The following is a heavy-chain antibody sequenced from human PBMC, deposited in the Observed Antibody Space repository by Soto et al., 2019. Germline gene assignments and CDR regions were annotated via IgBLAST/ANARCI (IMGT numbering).Heavy chain of an antibody. Sequence: GGSLRLSCAASGFTLSDYTMNWVRHAPGKGLEWVSSISSSGDYIYYADSLKGRFTLSRDSPKSSLYLQKYSLRAEDTAVYYCTRDREGESYGSGFWGQGTLVTVSS. V-gene: IGHV3-21*01. CDR1: GFTLSDYT. D-gene: IGHD5-12*01. J-gene: IGHJ4*01. CDR3: TRDREGESYGSGF. CDR2: ISSSGDYI.